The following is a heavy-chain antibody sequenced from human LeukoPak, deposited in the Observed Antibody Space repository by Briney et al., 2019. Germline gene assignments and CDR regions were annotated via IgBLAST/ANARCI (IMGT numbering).Heavy chain of an antibody. CDR1: GYTLTELS. V-gene: IGHV1-24*01. CDR2: FDPEDGET. J-gene: IGHJ6*02. Sequence: ASVKVSCKVSGYTLTELSMHWVRQAPGKGLEWMGGFDPEDGETIYAQEFQGRVTMTEDTSTDTAYMELSSLRSEDTAVYYCATDGSGRYNYYYYYGMDVWGQGTTVTVSS. D-gene: IGHD6-19*01. CDR3: ATDGSGRYNYYYYYGMDV.